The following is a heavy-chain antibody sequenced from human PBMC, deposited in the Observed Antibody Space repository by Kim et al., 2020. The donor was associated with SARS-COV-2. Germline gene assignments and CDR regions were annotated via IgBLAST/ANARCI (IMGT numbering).Heavy chain of an antibody. CDR1: GFTFSSYG. Sequence: LSLTCAASGFTFSSYGMHWVRQAPGKGLEWVAVISYDGSNKYYADSVKGRFTISRDNSKNTLYLQMNSLRAEDTAVYYCAKGSITIFGVVITDNWFDPWGQGTLVTVSS. V-gene: IGHV3-30*18. D-gene: IGHD3-3*01. J-gene: IGHJ5*02. CDR2: ISYDGSNK. CDR3: AKGSITIFGVVITDNWFDP.